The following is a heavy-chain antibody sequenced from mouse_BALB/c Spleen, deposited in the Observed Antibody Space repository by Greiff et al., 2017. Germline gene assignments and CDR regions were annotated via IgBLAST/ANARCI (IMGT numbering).Heavy chain of an antibody. CDR1: GFSLTSYG. J-gene: IGHJ3*01. D-gene: IGHD1-1*01. Sequence: VHLVESGPGLVAPSQSLSITCTVSGFSLTSYGVHWVRQPPGKGLEWLGVIWAGGSTNYNSALMSRLSISKDNSKSQVFLKMNSLQTDDTAMYYCARELRSSYAAYWGQGTLVTVSA. CDR3: ARELRSSYAAY. CDR2: IWAGGST. V-gene: IGHV2-9*02.